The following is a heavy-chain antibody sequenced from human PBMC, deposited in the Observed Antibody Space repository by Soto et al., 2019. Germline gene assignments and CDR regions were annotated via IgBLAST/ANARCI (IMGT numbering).Heavy chain of an antibody. CDR1: GVSVSSGSYY. D-gene: IGHD3-22*01. J-gene: IGHJ6*02. Sequence: QEQLQESGPGLLKPSETLSLTCSVSGVSVSSGSYYWSWIRQPPGKALEWIGHIYYGGSTNYNPSLKSRVTISADTSKNQFSLKLTSVSAADTAVYYCASAVRTPDHRYYGMDVWGQGTTVTVSS. V-gene: IGHV4-61*01. CDR3: ASAVRTPDHRYYGMDV. CDR2: IYYGGST.